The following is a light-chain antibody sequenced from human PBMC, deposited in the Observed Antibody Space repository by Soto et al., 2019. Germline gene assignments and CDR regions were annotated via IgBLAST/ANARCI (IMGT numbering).Light chain of an antibody. CDR3: AAWDDSLSGVV. CDR2: SNN. CDR1: SSNIGSNY. V-gene: IGLV1-47*01. Sequence: QSVLTQPRSASGTPGQRITISSSGSSSNIGSNYVFWYHQLPGTAPKLLIYSNNQRPSGVPDRFSGSKSGTSASLAISGLRSEDKADYYCAAWDDSLSGVVFGGGTKLTVL. J-gene: IGLJ2*01.